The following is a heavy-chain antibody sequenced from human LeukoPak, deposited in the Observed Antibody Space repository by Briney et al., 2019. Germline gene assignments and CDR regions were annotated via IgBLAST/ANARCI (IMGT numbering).Heavy chain of an antibody. CDR1: GGSISSYY. Sequence: PSETLALTCTVSGGSISSYYWSWIRQPPGKGLKWIGYIYYSGSTNYNPSLKSRVTISVDTSKNQFSLKLSSVTAADTAVYYCARDPSYGDDAFDIWGQGTMVTVSS. J-gene: IGHJ3*02. CDR2: IYYSGST. D-gene: IGHD4-17*01. V-gene: IGHV4-59*01. CDR3: ARDPSYGDDAFDI.